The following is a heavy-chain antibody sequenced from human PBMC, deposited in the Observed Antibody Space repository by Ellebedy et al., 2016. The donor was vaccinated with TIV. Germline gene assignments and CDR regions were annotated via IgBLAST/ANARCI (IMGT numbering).Heavy chain of an antibody. J-gene: IGHJ3*02. V-gene: IGHV1-8*01. Sequence: AASVKVSCKASGYTFTSYDINWVRQATGQGLEWMGWMNPNSGNTGDAQKFQGRLTMTRNTSISTAYMDLSSLRSEDTAVYYCATNWVDAFDIWGQGTMVTVSS. CDR1: GYTFTSYD. CDR3: ATNWVDAFDI. D-gene: IGHD7-27*01. CDR2: MNPNSGNT.